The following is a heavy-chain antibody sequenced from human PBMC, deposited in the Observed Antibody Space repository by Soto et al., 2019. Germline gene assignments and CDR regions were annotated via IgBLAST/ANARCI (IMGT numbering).Heavy chain of an antibody. J-gene: IGHJ5*02. D-gene: IGHD6-13*01. CDR2: INHSGST. CDR1: GGSLSGYY. Sequence: SQTLSLTCAVYGGSLSGYYWSWIRQPPGKGLEWIGEINHSGSTNYNPSLKSRVTISVDTSKNQFSLKLSSVAAADTAVYYCARGLQQLTRRFDPWGQGTLVTVS. V-gene: IGHV4-34*01. CDR3: ARGLQQLTRRFDP.